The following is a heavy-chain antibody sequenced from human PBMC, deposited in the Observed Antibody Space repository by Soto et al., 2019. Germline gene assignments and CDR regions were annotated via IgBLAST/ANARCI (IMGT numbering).Heavy chain of an antibody. J-gene: IGHJ2*01. CDR3: GRRDGRYFDL. V-gene: IGHV4-39*01. Sequence: QLQLQESGPGLVKPSETLSLTCTVSGGSISSSSYYWGWIRQPPGKGLEWIGSIYYSGSTYYNPSLKRRVPLAVATSKNQFSLKLSSVAAADTAVYYCGRRDGRYFDLWGRGTLVTVSS. CDR1: GGSISSSSYY. CDR2: IYYSGST.